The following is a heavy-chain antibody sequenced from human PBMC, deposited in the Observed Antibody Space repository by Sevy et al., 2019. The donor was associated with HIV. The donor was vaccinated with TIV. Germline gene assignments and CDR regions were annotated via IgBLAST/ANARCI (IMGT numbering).Heavy chain of an antibody. CDR2: ISYDGSNK. CDR3: AKGNGATGPVGDY. J-gene: IGHJ4*02. V-gene: IGHV3-30*18. Sequence: GGSLRLSCAASGFTVGSYGMHWVRQAPGKGLEWVAVISYDGSNKYYADSVKGRFTISRDNSKNTLYLQMNSLRAEDTAVYYCAKGNGATGPVGDYWGQGTLVTVSS. D-gene: IGHD1-26*01. CDR1: GFTVGSYG.